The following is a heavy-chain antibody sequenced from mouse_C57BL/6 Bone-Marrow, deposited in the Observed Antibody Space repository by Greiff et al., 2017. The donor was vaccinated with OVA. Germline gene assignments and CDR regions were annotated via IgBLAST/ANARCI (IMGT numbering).Heavy chain of an antibody. CDR3: ARAITTVVADWYFDV. CDR1: GYTFTSYW. CDR2: IDPSDSYT. Sequence: VQLQQSGAELVMPGASVKLSCKASGYTFTSYWMHWVKQRPGQGLEWIGEIDPSDSYTNYNQKFKGKSTLTVDKSSSTAYMQLSSLTSEDSAVYYCARAITTVVADWYFDVWGTGTTVTVSS. V-gene: IGHV1-69*01. D-gene: IGHD1-1*01. J-gene: IGHJ1*03.